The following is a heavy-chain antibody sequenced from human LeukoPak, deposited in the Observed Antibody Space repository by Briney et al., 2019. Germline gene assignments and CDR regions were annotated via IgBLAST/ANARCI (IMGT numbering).Heavy chain of an antibody. J-gene: IGHJ4*02. V-gene: IGHV3-23*01. CDR1: GFTSSSYA. Sequence: GGSLRLSCAAPGFTSSSYAMSWVRQAPGKGLEWVSAISGSGGSTYYADSVKGRFTISRDNSKNTLYLQMNSLRAEDTAVYYCAKDRIQLWLSYYFDYWGQGTLVTVSS. D-gene: IGHD5-18*01. CDR2: ISGSGGST. CDR3: AKDRIQLWLSYYFDY.